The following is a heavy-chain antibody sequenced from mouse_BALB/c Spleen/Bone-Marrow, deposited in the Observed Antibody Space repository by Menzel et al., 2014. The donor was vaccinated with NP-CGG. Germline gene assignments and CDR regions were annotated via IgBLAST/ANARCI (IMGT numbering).Heavy chain of an antibody. CDR1: GYSITSDYA. CDR3: ARDYYGSSYFDY. Sequence: EVKLVESGPGLVKPSQSLSLTCTVTGYSITSDYAWHWIRQFPGNKLEWMGYMSSSGSTSYRPSLKSRISITRDTSKNQFFLQLNSVTAEDTGTYYCARDYYGSSYFDYWGQGTTLTVSS. J-gene: IGHJ2*01. V-gene: IGHV3-2*02. CDR2: MSSSGST. D-gene: IGHD1-1*01.